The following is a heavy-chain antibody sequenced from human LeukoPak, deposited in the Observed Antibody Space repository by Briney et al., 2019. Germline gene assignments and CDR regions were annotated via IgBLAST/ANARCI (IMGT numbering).Heavy chain of an antibody. V-gene: IGHV3-64D*06. Sequence: GGSLRLSCAASGFTFSNYAMHWVRQAPGKGLGYVSAISSNGGSTYYADSVKGRFTISRDNSKNTLYLQMSSLRVEDTAVFYCVKGIAGGPYYFDYWGQGTLVTVSS. J-gene: IGHJ4*02. CDR2: ISSNGGST. CDR1: GFTFSNYA. CDR3: VKGIAGGPYYFDY. D-gene: IGHD6-13*01.